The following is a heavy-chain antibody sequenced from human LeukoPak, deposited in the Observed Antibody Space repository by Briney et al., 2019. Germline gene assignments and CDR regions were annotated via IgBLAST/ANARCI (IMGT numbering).Heavy chain of an antibody. V-gene: IGHV3-23*01. CDR2: ISGSGGST. J-gene: IGHJ4*02. D-gene: IGHD6-19*01. Sequence: GGSLRLSCAASGFTFSSYAMSWVRQAPGKGLEWVSAISGSGGSTYYADSVTGRFTISRDNSKNTLYLQMNSLRAEDTAVYCCAKTPGYSSGWYSLPQYYFDYWGQGTLVTVSS. CDR1: GFTFSSYA. CDR3: AKTPGYSSGWYSLPQYYFDY.